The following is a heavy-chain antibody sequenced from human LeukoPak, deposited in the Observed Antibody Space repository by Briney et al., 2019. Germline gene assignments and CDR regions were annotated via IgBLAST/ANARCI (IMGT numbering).Heavy chain of an antibody. CDR1: GFTFSSYS. V-gene: IGHV3-48*04. CDR3: AREAVTTVVTGLDY. CDR2: ISSSSSTI. Sequence: GGSLRLSCAASGFTFSSYSMNWVRQAPGKGLEWVSYISSSSSTIYYADSVKGRFTISRDNAKNSLYLQMNSLRAEDTAVYYCAREAVTTVVTGLDYWGQGTLVTVSS. D-gene: IGHD4-23*01. J-gene: IGHJ4*02.